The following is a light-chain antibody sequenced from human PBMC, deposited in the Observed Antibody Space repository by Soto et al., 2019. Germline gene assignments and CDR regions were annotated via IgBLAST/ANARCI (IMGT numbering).Light chain of an antibody. CDR1: SSDVGGYHY. CDR2: EVS. V-gene: IGLV2-14*01. CDR3: SSYTSSSTYV. Sequence: QSVLTQPASVSGSPGQSITISCNGTSSDVGGYHYVSWYQQHPGKAPKLMIYEVSNRPSGVSNRFSGSKSGNTASLTISGLQAEDEADYYCSSYTSSSTYVFGTGTKVTVL. J-gene: IGLJ1*01.